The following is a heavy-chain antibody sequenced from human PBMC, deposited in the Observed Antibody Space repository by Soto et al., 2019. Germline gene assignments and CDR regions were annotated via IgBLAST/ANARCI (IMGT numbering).Heavy chain of an antibody. CDR2: ISGSGGST. J-gene: IGHJ3*02. D-gene: IGHD4-4*01. CDR1: GFTFSSYA. V-gene: IGHV3-23*01. Sequence: EVQLLESGGGLVQPGGSLRLSCAASGFTFSSYAMSWVRQAPGKGLEWVSAISGSGGSTYYVDSVKGRFTISRDNSKNTLSLQMNSLRAEDTAVYYCAVYYSRAFDIWGQGTMVTVSS. CDR3: AVYYSRAFDI.